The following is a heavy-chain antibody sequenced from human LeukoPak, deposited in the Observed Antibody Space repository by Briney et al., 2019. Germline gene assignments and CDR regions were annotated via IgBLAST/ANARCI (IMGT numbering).Heavy chain of an antibody. V-gene: IGHV4-59*08. J-gene: IGHJ1*01. Sequence: SETLSLTCTVSGGSISSYYWSWIRQPPGKGLEWIGYIYYSGSTNYNPSLKSRVTISVDTSKNQFSLKLSSVTAADTAVYYCARRFSGYCSSTSCCTDYFQHWGQGTLVTVSS. CDR3: ARRFSGYCSSTSCCTDYFQH. CDR2: IYYSGST. D-gene: IGHD2-2*01. CDR1: GGSISSYY.